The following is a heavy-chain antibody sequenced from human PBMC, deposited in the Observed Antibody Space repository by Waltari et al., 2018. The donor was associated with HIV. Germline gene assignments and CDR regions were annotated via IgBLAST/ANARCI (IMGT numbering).Heavy chain of an antibody. Sequence: EVQLVESGGGLVQPGGSLRLSCAASGFTFSNYDMHWVRQATGKGLEWVSAIGTAGDTYYPGSVRGRFIISRENAKNSLYLQMNSLRAGDTAVYYCARGLNADYYDSSGYYSYYFDYWGQGTLVTVSS. J-gene: IGHJ4*02. CDR1: GFTFSNYD. D-gene: IGHD3-22*01. V-gene: IGHV3-13*01. CDR3: ARGLNADYYDSSGYYSYYFDY. CDR2: IGTAGDT.